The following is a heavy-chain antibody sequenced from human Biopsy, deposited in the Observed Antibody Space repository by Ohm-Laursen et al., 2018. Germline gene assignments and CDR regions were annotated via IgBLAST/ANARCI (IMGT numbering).Heavy chain of an antibody. D-gene: IGHD4-23*01. V-gene: IGHV4-59*08. CDR2: ISHTGYT. Sequence: SQTLSLTCTVSGDSISSYYWSWIRQPPGKGLEWIGHISHTGYTSYNSSLKSRVTISLDTSRKHFSLRLTSLPAADTAVYYGARGSNEYGGLYFPHWGQGTLVTVSS. CDR3: ARGSNEYGGLYFPH. CDR1: GDSISSYY. J-gene: IGHJ4*02.